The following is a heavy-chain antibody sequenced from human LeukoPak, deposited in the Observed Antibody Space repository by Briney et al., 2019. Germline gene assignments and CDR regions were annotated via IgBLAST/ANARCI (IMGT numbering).Heavy chain of an antibody. CDR3: ASPPRDSSGYYPFDI. J-gene: IGHJ3*02. CDR2: IKQDGSEK. D-gene: IGHD3-22*01. CDR1: GFTFRSYW. Sequence: GGSLRLSCAASGFTFRSYWMSWVRQAPGKGLEWVANIKQDGSEKYYVDSVKGRFTISRDNAKNSLNLQMNSLRAEDAAVYYCASPPRDSSGYYPFDIWGQGTMVTVSS. V-gene: IGHV3-7*01.